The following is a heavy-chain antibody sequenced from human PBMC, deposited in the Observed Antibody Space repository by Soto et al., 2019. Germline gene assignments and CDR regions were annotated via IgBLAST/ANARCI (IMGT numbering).Heavy chain of an antibody. Sequence: QLQLQESGPGLVKPSETLSLTCTVSGGSISSSSYYWGWIRQPPGKGLEWIGSIYYSGSTYYNPSLNSRVTISVDTSKNQFSLKLSSVTAADTAVYYCARRDGWAGYFDYWGQGTLVTVSS. CDR1: GGSISSSSYY. CDR2: IYYSGST. CDR3: ARRDGWAGYFDY. J-gene: IGHJ4*02. D-gene: IGHD1-26*01. V-gene: IGHV4-39*01.